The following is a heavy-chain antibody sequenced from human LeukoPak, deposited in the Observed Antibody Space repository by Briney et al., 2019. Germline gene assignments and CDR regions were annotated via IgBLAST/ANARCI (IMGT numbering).Heavy chain of an antibody. CDR1: GLTVSSNY. V-gene: IGHV3-53*01. CDR3: ARFNYYDSSGDTY. CDR2: IYNGGST. Sequence: PGGSLRLSCAASGLTVSSNYMSWVRQAPGKGLEWVSVIYNGGSTYYADSVKGRFTISRDNSKNTLYLQMNSLRAEDTAVYYCARFNYYDSSGDTYWGQGTLVTVSS. D-gene: IGHD3-22*01. J-gene: IGHJ4*02.